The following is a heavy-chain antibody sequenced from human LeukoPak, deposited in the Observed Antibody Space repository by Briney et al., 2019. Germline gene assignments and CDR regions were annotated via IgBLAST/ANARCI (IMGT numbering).Heavy chain of an antibody. CDR3: ARAVVGTSCYGY. V-gene: IGHV3-66*01. CDR1: GFXVSSNY. J-gene: IGHJ4*02. CDR2: IYAGGST. D-gene: IGHD2-2*01. Sequence: PGGSLRLSCGASGFXVSSNYISWVRQAPGKGLEWVSVIYAGGSTHYADSVKGRFTISRDNSKNTLYLQMNSLTAEDTAVYYCARAVVGTSCYGYWGQGTLVTVSS.